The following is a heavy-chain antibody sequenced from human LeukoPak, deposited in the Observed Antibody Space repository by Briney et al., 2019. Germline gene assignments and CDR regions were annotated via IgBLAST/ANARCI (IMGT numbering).Heavy chain of an antibody. D-gene: IGHD5-18*01. Sequence: GRSLRLSCAASGFTFDDYAMHWVRQVPGKGLEWVSGISWTSDTIAYADSVKGRFTISRDNAKNSLYLQMNSLRPEDTALYYCAKTPVSDTAMKSYFDYWGQGTLVTVSS. CDR1: GFTFDDYA. CDR3: AKTPVSDTAMKSYFDY. CDR2: ISWTSDTI. J-gene: IGHJ4*02. V-gene: IGHV3-9*01.